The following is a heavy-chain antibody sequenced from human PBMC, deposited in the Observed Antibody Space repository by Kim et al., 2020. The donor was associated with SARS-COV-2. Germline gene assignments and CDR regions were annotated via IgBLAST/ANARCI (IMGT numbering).Heavy chain of an antibody. CDR3: ASDLSGSDDL. J-gene: IGHJ5*02. V-gene: IGHV3-74*01. Sequence: GGSLRLSCAASGFTFSKYWMHWVRQVPGQGLVWVSRSNEDGSITNYADSVRGRFTISRDHARSTLYLQMNSLGAEDTALYYCASDLSGSDDLWGQGTLVTVSS. CDR2: SNEDGSIT. D-gene: IGHD5-12*01. CDR1: GFTFSKYW.